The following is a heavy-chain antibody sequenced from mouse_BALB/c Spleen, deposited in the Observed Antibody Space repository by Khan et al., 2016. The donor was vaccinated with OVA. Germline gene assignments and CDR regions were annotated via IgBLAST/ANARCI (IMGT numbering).Heavy chain of an antibody. CDR1: GFSLTSYG. CDR3: ARDKGGY. CDR2: IWAGGST. V-gene: IGHV2-9*02. J-gene: IGHJ2*01. D-gene: IGHD3-3*01. Sequence: QVQLKESGPGLVAPSQSLSITCTVSGFSLTSYGVHWVRQPPGKGLEWLGVIWAGGSTNYNSALMSRLSISKNNSKSQVFLKMNSLQTYDTAMYYCARDKGGYWGQDTTLTISS.